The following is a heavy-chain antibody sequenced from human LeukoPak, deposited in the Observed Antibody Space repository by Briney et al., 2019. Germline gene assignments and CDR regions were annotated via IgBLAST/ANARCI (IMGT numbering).Heavy chain of an antibody. J-gene: IGHJ5*02. Sequence: ASVKVSCKGSGYSVTSYDINWVRQATGQGLEWVGGRNPNSGNTGYAQKFQRRAILTRNTSISTAYMELSRLRHEGTAVYYGARGLAARLNPWGQRTLDSVLS. CDR1: GYSVTSYD. CDR3: ARGLAARLNP. D-gene: IGHD6-6*01. CDR2: RNPNSGNT. V-gene: IGHV1-8*01.